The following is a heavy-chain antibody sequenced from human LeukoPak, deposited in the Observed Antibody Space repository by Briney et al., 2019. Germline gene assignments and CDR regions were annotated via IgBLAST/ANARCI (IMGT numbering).Heavy chain of an antibody. Sequence: GGSLRLSCAASGFTFSSYAMSWVRQAPGKGLEWVANIKQDGSEKYYADSVKGRFTISRDNAKNSLYLQMNSLRAEDTAVYYCARVAVYRAFDIWGQGTMVTVSS. J-gene: IGHJ3*02. CDR3: ARVAVYRAFDI. CDR2: IKQDGSEK. D-gene: IGHD6-19*01. CDR1: GFTFSSYA. V-gene: IGHV3-7*01.